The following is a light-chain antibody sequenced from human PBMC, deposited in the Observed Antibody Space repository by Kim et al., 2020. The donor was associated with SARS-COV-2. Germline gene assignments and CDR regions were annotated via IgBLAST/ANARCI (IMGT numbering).Light chain of an antibody. V-gene: IGKV3-20*01. CDR2: GAS. CDR1: QSVSSTY. Sequence: EILLTQSPGTLSLSPGERATLSCRASQSVSSTYLAWYQQKPGQAPRLLIYGASSRATGIPDRFTGSASGTDFTLTISRLEPEDFAVYYCQQYRISPYTFGQGTKLEI. CDR3: QQYRISPYT. J-gene: IGKJ2*01.